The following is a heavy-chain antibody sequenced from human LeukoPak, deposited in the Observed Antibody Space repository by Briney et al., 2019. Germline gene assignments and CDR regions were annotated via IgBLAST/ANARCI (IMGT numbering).Heavy chain of an antibody. D-gene: IGHD3-10*01. J-gene: IGHJ4*02. CDR2: VYPGDSDSDT. CDR1: GYTFTNYW. CDR3: ARRDYYGSGSYWGAFDY. Sequence: GESLKISCKGSGYTFTNYWIGWVRQMPGKGLEWMGVVYPGDSDSDTKYSPSFQGQVTISADKSISTAYLQWSSLKASDTAIYYCARRDYYGSGSYWGAFDYWGQETLVTVSS. V-gene: IGHV5-51*01.